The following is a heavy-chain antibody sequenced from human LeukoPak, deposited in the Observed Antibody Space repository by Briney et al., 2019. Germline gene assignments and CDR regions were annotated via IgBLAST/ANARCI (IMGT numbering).Heavy chain of an antibody. J-gene: IGHJ4*02. V-gene: IGHV1-69*13. CDR2: IIPISGTA. CDR1: GGTFSSYA. D-gene: IGHD2-2*01. CDR3: ARDQDIVVVPAATPFDY. Sequence: SVKVSCKASGGTFSSYAISWVRQAPGQGLEWMGGIIPISGTANYAQKFQGRVTITADESTSTAYMELSSLRSEDTAVYYCARDQDIVVVPAATPFDYWGQGTLVTVSS.